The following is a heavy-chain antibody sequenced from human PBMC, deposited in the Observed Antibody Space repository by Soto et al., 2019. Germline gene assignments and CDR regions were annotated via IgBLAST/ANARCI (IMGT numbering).Heavy chain of an antibody. Sequence: QVQLQESGPGLVKPSQTLSLTCTVSGGSISDGGYFWSWLRQRPGTGLEWIGYTHYSRSAYYNRSLKGRVTISLDTSKRQFSLRLSSVTAADTAVYYCARLHGTRSYYHYYYGIDVWGQGTTVTVSS. D-gene: IGHD3-10*01. CDR2: THYSRSA. CDR1: GGSISDGGYF. CDR3: ARLHGTRSYYHYYYGIDV. J-gene: IGHJ6*02. V-gene: IGHV4-31*03.